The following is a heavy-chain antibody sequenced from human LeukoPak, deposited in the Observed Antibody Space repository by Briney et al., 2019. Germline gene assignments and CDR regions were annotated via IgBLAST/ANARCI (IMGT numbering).Heavy chain of an antibody. CDR2: IYYSGST. D-gene: IGHD2-15*01. J-gene: IGHJ4*02. Sequence: SETLSLTCTVSGGSISSSSYYWGWIRQSPGKGLEWIGNIYYSGSTYYNPSLTSRVTMSVDTSKNQFSLRLNSVTAADTAFYYCARHSPVAATIFYFWGQGTLVTVSS. V-gene: IGHV4-39*01. CDR3: ARHSPVAATIFYF. CDR1: GGSISSSSYY.